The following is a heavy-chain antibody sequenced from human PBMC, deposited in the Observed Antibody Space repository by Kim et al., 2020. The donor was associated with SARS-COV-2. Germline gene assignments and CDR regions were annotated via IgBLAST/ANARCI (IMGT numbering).Heavy chain of an antibody. D-gene: IGHD3-10*01. CDR1: GGSFSGYY. CDR3: ARAPGGWFDP. Sequence: SETLSLTCAVYGGSFSGYYWSWIRQPPGKGLEWIGEINHSGSTNYNPSLKSRVTISVDTSKNQFSLKLSSVTAADTAVYYCARAPGGWFDPWGQGTLVTV. V-gene: IGHV4-34*01. J-gene: IGHJ5*02. CDR2: INHSGST.